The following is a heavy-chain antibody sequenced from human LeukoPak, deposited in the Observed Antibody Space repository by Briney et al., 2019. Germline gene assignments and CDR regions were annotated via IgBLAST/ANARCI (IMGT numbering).Heavy chain of an antibody. J-gene: IGHJ3*02. V-gene: IGHV1-8*01. D-gene: IGHD2-2*01. CDR2: MKPNSGNT. CDR3: AREEVVPAASGSFDAFDI. CDR1: GYTFTSYD. Sequence: ASVKVSCKASGYTFTSYDINWVRQATGQGLEWIGWMKPNSGNTGYAQRFQGRVTMTRSTSISTAYMELSSLRSEDTAMYYCAREEVVPAASGSFDAFDIWGQGTMVTVSS.